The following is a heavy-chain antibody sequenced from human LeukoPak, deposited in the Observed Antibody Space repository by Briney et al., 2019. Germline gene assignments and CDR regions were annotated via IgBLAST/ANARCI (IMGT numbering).Heavy chain of an antibody. V-gene: IGHV3-23*01. D-gene: IGHD3-10*01. Sequence: GGTLRLSCAASGFTFSRFLMSLVPPAPGKGLEWVSAICGSGGRTYYADPVKGRFTISRDNSKNRLYLQMNSLRAEDTAMYYCARAITYFYGSVTYDWFDPWGQGTLVTVSS. CDR3: ARAITYFYGSVTYDWFDP. CDR1: GFTFSRFL. J-gene: IGHJ5*02. CDR2: ICGSGGRT.